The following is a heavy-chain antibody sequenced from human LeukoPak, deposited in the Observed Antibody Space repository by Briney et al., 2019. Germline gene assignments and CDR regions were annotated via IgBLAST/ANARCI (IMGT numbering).Heavy chain of an antibody. CDR3: AKEGDILTGYYPFTPFDS. Sequence: GGSLRLSCAASGFTFSSYAMSWVRQAPGKGLEWVSAISGSGGSTYYADSVKGRFTISRDNSKNTLYLQMNSLRAEDTAVYYCAKEGDILTGYYPFTPFDSWGQGTLVTVSS. V-gene: IGHV3-23*01. D-gene: IGHD3-9*01. CDR2: ISGSGGST. J-gene: IGHJ4*02. CDR1: GFTFSSYA.